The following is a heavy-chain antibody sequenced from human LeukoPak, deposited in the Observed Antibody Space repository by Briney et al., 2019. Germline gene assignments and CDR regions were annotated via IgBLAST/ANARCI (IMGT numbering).Heavy chain of an antibody. CDR3: ARGRGYGYGIDY. J-gene: IGHJ4*02. D-gene: IGHD5-18*01. Sequence: PSETLSLTCTVSGGSISSGGYYWSWIRQTPGKGLEWFGHVYDSGSIYYNPPLKSRVTISVDTSKNQFSLRLSSVTAADTAVYYCARGRGYGYGIDYWGQGTLVTVSS. CDR1: GGSISSGGYY. V-gene: IGHV4-30-4*08. CDR2: VYDSGSI.